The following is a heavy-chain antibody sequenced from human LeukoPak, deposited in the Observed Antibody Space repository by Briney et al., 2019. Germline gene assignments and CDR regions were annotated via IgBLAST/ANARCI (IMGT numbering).Heavy chain of an antibody. CDR3: AKDRGYNYGVIDY. Sequence: PGGSLRLSCAASGFTFDEYAMHWVRQAPGKGLEWVSHISWNSGSITYADSVKGRFTISRDNAKNSLYLQMSSLRAEDTALYYCAKDRGYNYGVIDYWGQGTLVTVSS. J-gene: IGHJ4*02. V-gene: IGHV3-9*01. D-gene: IGHD5-18*01. CDR1: GFTFDEYA. CDR2: ISWNSGSI.